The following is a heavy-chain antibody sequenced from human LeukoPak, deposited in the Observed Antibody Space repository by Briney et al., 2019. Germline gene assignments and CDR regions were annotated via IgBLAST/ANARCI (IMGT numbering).Heavy chain of an antibody. Sequence: PGGSLRLSCVVSGLTFSSYGMHWVRQAPGKGLEWVAVISYDGSNKYYADSVKGRFTISRDNSKNTLYLQMNSLRAEDTAVYYCAKRGYYYDSSGYYSRTYFDYWGQGTLVIVSS. V-gene: IGHV3-30*18. D-gene: IGHD3-22*01. CDR2: ISYDGSNK. CDR1: GLTFSSYG. J-gene: IGHJ4*02. CDR3: AKRGYYYDSSGYYSRTYFDY.